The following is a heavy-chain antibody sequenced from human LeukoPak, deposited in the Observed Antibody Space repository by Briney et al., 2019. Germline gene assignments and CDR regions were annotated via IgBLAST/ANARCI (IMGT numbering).Heavy chain of an antibody. CDR1: GYTFTRYG. J-gene: IGHJ4*02. Sequence: ASVKVSCKASGYTFTRYGISWVRQAPGQGLEWVGWISTYNGNINSARKLQGRVTMTTDTSTSTAYMELRSLRSDDTGVYYCAREGGGGSYYEDYWGQGTLVTVSS. CDR3: AREGGGGSYYEDY. D-gene: IGHD1-26*01. CDR2: ISTYNGNI. V-gene: IGHV1-18*01.